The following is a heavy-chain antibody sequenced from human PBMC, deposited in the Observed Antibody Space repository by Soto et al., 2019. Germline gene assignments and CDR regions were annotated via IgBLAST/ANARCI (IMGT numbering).Heavy chain of an antibody. J-gene: IGHJ3*02. V-gene: IGHV3-48*03. Sequence: PXGSLMLSCVASGFDFRSYGMNWVRQAPGKGLEWVSNIRANDESIYYADSVKGRVSVSSDNAKNSLFLEMNSLRVDDTAVYYCARETLRDAIDIWGQGTMVTVSS. CDR3: ARETLRDAIDI. CDR2: IRANDESI. CDR1: GFDFRSYG.